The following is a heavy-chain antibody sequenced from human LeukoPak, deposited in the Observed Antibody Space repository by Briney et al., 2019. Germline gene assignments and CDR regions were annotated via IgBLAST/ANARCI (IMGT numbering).Heavy chain of an antibody. CDR1: GGSISSYY. CDR3: AREHQGGIAVGGFDY. D-gene: IGHD6-19*01. CDR2: IYYSGST. Sequence: SETLSLTCTVSGGSISSYYCSWVRQPPGKGLEWIGYIYYSGSTNYKPSLTSGVTISADTSKNQFSLKLSTVTAPDTAVYNCAREHQGGIAVGGFDYWGQGTVVTVSS. V-gene: IGHV4-59*01. J-gene: IGHJ4*02.